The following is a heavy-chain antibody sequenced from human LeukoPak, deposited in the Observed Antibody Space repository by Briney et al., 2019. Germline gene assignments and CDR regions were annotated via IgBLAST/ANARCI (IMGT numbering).Heavy chain of an antibody. CDR2: IYHSGST. J-gene: IGHJ4*02. V-gene: IGHV4-38-2*02. CDR3: ARFTVEQYYFDY. CDR1: GYSISSGYY. Sequence: SETLSLTCTVSGYSISSGYYWGWIRQPPGKGLEWIGSIYHSGSTYYNPSLKSRVTISVDTSKNQFSLKLSSVTAADTAVYYCARFTVEQYYFDYWGQGTLVTVSS. D-gene: IGHD4-23*01.